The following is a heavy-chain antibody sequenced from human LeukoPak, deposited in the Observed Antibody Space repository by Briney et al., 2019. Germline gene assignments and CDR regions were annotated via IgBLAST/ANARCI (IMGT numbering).Heavy chain of an antibody. J-gene: IGHJ4*02. CDR3: ARGRLDGSWYLDY. V-gene: IGHV3-21*01. D-gene: IGHD6-13*01. CDR2: ISSSSSYI. Sequence: GGSPRLSCAASGFTFSSYSMNWVRQAPGKGLEWVSSISSSSSYIYYADSVKGRFTISRDNAKNSLYLQMNSLRAEDTAVYYCARGRLDGSWYLDYWGQGTLVTVSS. CDR1: GFTFSSYS.